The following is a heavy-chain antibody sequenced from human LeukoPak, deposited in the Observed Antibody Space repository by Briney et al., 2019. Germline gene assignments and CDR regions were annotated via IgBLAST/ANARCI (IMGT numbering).Heavy chain of an antibody. D-gene: IGHD3-16*01. CDR2: ISSTSNYI. Sequence: GGSLRLSCAASGFTFSSFSMNWVRQAPGRGLEWVSSISSTSNYIHYADSVKGRFTISRDNSKNSLYLQMNSLRSEDSALYYCAKDRGGVDYWGQGTLVTVSS. V-gene: IGHV3-21*04. CDR1: GFTFSSFS. CDR3: AKDRGGVDY. J-gene: IGHJ4*02.